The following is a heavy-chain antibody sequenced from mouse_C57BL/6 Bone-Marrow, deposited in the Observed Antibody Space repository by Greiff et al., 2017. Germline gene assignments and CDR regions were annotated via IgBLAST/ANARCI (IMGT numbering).Heavy chain of an antibody. V-gene: IGHV1-5*01. CDR2: IYPGNSDT. CDR1: GYTFTSYW. J-gene: IGHJ2*01. CDR3: TGAITTVVATNY. D-gene: IGHD1-1*01. Sequence: SGTVLARPGASVKMSCKTSGYTFTSYWMHWVKQRPGQGLEWIGAIYPGNSDTSYNQKFKGKAKLTAVTSASTAYMELSSLTNEDSAVYYCTGAITTVVATNYWGQGTTLTVSS.